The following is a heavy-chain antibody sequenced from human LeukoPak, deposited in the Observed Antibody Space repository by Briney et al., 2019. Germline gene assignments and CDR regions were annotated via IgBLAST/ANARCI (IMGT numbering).Heavy chain of an antibody. CDR1: GYTFSSYG. D-gene: IGHD4-17*01. J-gene: IGHJ4*02. Sequence: GASVKVSCKASGYTFSSYGISWVRQAPGKGLEWVANIKQDGSEKYYVDSVKGRFSISRDNAKNSLYLQMNSLRAEDTAVYYCARDMTTVTQYFDYWGQGTLVTVSS. V-gene: IGHV3-7*01. CDR3: ARDMTTVTQYFDY. CDR2: IKQDGSEK.